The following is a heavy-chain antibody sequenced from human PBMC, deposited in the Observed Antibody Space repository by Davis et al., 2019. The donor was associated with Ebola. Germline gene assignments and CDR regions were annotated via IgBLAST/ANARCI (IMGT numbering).Heavy chain of an antibody. V-gene: IGHV3-23*01. D-gene: IGHD4-17*01. CDR2: ISVRSIT. CDR3: AKGRPPTAVTTGWFDP. J-gene: IGHJ5*02. CDR1: GFIFSSYA. Sequence: PGGSLRLSCAASGFIFSSYAMSWVRQAPGKGLEWVSSISVRSITYHADSVKGRFTISRDNSKNTLYLRMNSLRAEDTAVYDCAKGRPPTAVTTGWFDPWGQGTLVTVSS.